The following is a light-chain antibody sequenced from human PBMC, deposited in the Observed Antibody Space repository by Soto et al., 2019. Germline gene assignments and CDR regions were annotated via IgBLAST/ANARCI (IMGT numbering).Light chain of an antibody. CDR3: QQYGSSPWT. J-gene: IGKJ1*01. Sequence: EIVLTQSPGTLSLSPGERATLSCRASQSVSSSYLAWYQQKPGQAPRPLIYGASSRAIGIPARFSGSGSGTDFALTISRLEPEDFAVYYCQQYGSSPWTFGQGTQVESK. V-gene: IGKV3-20*01. CDR2: GAS. CDR1: QSVSSSY.